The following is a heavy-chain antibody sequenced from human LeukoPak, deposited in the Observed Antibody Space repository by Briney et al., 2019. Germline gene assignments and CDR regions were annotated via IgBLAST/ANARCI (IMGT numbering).Heavy chain of an antibody. V-gene: IGHV3-21*01. J-gene: IGHJ4*02. CDR2: ISSSSSYI. D-gene: IGHD2-2*01. CDR1: GFTFSSYS. CDR3: ARVAGYCSSTSCSHLDY. Sequence: PGGSLRLSCAASGFTFSSYSMNWVRQAPGKGLEWVSSISSSSSYIYYADSVKGRFTISRDSAKNSLYLQMNSLRAEDTAVYYCARVAGYCSSTSCSHLDYWGQGTLVTVSS.